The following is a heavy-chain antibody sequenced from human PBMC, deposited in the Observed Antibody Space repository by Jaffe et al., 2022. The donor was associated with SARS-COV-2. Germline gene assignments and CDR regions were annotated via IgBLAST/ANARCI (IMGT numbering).Heavy chain of an antibody. CDR3: ARDSAEVLGAVAAMRGGLYYYYYYGMDV. Sequence: EVQLVESGGGLVQPGGSLRLSCAASGFTFSSYWMSWVRQAPGKGLEWVANIKQDGSEKYYVDSVKGRFTISRDNAKNSLYLQMNSLRAEDTAVYYCARDSAEVLGAVAAMRGGLYYYYYYGMDVWGQGTTVTVSS. CDR1: GFTFSSYW. D-gene: IGHD6-19*01. CDR2: IKQDGSEK. V-gene: IGHV3-7*01. J-gene: IGHJ6*02.